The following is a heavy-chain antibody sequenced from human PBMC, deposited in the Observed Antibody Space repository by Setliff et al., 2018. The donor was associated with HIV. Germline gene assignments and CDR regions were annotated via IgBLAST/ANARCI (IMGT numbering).Heavy chain of an antibody. Sequence: SETLSLTCTVSGGSISGHFWSWIRQPAGKGLEWIGRISNSGRINYNPSLRSLVTTSVDTSKNQFSLRLRSVTAADTAVYYCARVSCSSWYSIPRYYYYSMDVWGNGTTVTVSS. J-gene: IGHJ6*03. D-gene: IGHD6-13*01. CDR1: GGSISGHF. V-gene: IGHV4-4*07. CDR2: ISNSGRI. CDR3: ARVSCSSWYSIPRYYYYSMDV.